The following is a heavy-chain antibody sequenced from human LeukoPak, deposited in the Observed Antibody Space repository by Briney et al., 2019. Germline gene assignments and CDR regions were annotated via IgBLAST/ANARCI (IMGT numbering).Heavy chain of an antibody. J-gene: IGHJ4*02. CDR3: AKDNSGSYYALDY. CDR1: GFTLSNYA. V-gene: IGHV3-23*01. CDR2: MSSRGGRT. Sequence: GGSLRLSCAASGFTLSNYAMSWVRQARGKGMEWVSTMSSRGGRTYYADYVKGRFTISRDKGKNTLYVQMNSLRAEDTAIYYCAKDNSGSYYALDYWGQGPLVTVSS. D-gene: IGHD1-26*01.